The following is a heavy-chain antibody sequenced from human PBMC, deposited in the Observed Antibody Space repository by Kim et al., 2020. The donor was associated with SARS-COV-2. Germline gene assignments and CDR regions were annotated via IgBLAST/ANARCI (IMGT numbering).Heavy chain of an antibody. CDR3: ATDHGSIAAHAFDI. CDR1: GYTLTELS. J-gene: IGHJ3*02. Sequence: ASVKVSCKVSGYTLTELSMHWVRQAPGKGLEWMGGFDPEDGETIYAQKFQGRVTMTEDTSTDTAYMELSSLRSEDTAVYYCATDHGSIAAHAFDIWGQGTMVTVSS. V-gene: IGHV1-24*01. CDR2: FDPEDGET. D-gene: IGHD6-13*01.